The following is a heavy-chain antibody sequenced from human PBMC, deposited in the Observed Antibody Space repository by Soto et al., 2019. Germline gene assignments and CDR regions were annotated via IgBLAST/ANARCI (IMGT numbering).Heavy chain of an antibody. Sequence: EVQLVESGGGLVQPGGSLKLSCAASGFTFSGSAMHWVRQASGKGLEWVGRIRSKANSYATAYAASVKGRFTISRDDSKNTAYLQMNSLKTEDTAVYYCTRHPETGDKPGGGGYAFDIWGQGTMVTVSS. CDR3: TRHPETGDKPGGGGYAFDI. CDR1: GFTFSGSA. D-gene: IGHD7-27*01. CDR2: IRSKANSYAT. V-gene: IGHV3-73*02. J-gene: IGHJ3*02.